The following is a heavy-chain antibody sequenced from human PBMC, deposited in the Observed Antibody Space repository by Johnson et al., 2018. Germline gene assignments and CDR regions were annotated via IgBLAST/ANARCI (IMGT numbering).Heavy chain of an antibody. CDR3: TRTQGGISWGDAFDI. D-gene: IGHD4-23*01. CDR1: GFTFSDYY. V-gene: IGHV3-7*01. J-gene: IGHJ3*02. Sequence: VQLVQSGGGLVKPGGSLRLSCAASGFTFSDYYMSWIRQAPGKGLEWVANIKEDGSEKYYVDSVKGRFTISRDNAKNSLHLQMDSLRVEDTAVYYCTRTQGGISWGDAFDIWGQGTMVTVSS. CDR2: IKEDGSEK.